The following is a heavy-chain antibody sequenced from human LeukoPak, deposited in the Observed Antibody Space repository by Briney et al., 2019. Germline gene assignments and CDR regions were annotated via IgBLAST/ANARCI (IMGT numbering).Heavy chain of an antibody. Sequence: PGGSLRLSCAASGFTFNNYAMNWVRQAPGKGLEWVSGISGSGGSTNYADSVKGRFTISRDNSMNTLYLQMNSLRAEDTAVYYCAKGTGGRLGPIFEYWGQGTLVTVSS. V-gene: IGHV3-23*01. J-gene: IGHJ4*02. CDR3: AKGTGGRLGPIFEY. CDR2: ISGSGGST. D-gene: IGHD2-15*01. CDR1: GFTFNNYA.